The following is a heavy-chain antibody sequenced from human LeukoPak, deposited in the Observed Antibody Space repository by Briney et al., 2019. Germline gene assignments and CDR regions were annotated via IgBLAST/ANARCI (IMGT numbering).Heavy chain of an antibody. J-gene: IGHJ4*02. CDR3: ARDYSGYSYAFDF. CDR1: GFTFSSYE. CDR2: ISSSGSTI. Sequence: GGSLRLSCAASGFTFSSYEMNWVRQAPGKGLEWVSYISSSGSTIYYADSVKGRFTISRDNAKNSLYLQMNSLRAEDTAVYYCARDYSGYSYAFDFWGPGTLVTVSS. D-gene: IGHD5-18*01. V-gene: IGHV3-48*03.